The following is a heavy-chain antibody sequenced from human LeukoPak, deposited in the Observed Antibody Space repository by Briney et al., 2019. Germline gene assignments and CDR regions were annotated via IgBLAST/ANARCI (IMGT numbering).Heavy chain of an antibody. V-gene: IGHV3-7*01. CDR2: IKHDGSER. D-gene: IGHD4-17*01. CDR3: ARDYQFDYGDYEPPLD. Sequence: PGGSLRLSCAASGFTFSNYWMSWVRQAPGKGLEWVANIKHDGSERYYVDSVRGRFTISRDNAKNSLYLQMNSLRAEDTAVFYCARDYQFDYGDYEPPLDWGQGTLVTVSS. J-gene: IGHJ4*02. CDR1: GFTFSNYW.